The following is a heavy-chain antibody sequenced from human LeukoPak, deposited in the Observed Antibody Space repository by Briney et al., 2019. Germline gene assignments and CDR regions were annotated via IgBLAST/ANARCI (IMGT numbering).Heavy chain of an antibody. CDR2: MNPNSGNT. J-gene: IGHJ4*02. Sequence: ASVTVSCKASGYTFTSYDINWVRQATGQGLEWMGWMNPNSGNTGYAQKFQGRVTITADKSTSTAYMELSSLRSEDTAVYYCARDHLMATITYFDYWGQGALVTVSS. D-gene: IGHD5-24*01. V-gene: IGHV1-8*03. CDR1: GYTFTSYD. CDR3: ARDHLMATITYFDY.